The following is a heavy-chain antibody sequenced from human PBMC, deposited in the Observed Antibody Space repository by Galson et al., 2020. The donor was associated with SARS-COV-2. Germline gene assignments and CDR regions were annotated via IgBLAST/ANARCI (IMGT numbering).Heavy chain of an antibody. J-gene: IGHJ6*02. Sequence: SSISSSSSYIYYADSVKGRFTISRDNAKNSLYLQMNSLRAEDTAVYYCARDESSSWSSYYYYGMDVWGQGTTVTVSS. CDR2: ISSSSSYI. V-gene: IGHV3-21*01. D-gene: IGHD6-13*01. CDR3: ARDESSSWSSYYYYGMDV.